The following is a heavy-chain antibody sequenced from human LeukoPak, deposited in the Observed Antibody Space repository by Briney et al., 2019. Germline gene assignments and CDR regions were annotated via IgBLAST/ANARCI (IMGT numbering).Heavy chain of an antibody. V-gene: IGHV1-69*05. CDR3: ARNLETYYYDSSGRYDYYYMDV. Sequence: SVKVSCKASGGTFSSYAISWVRQAPGQGLEWMGGIIPIFGTANYAQKFQGRVTITTDESTSTAYMELSSLRSEDTAVYYCARNLETYYYDSSGRYDYYYMDVWGKGTTVTVSS. CDR2: IIPIFGTA. J-gene: IGHJ6*03. D-gene: IGHD3-22*01. CDR1: GGTFSSYA.